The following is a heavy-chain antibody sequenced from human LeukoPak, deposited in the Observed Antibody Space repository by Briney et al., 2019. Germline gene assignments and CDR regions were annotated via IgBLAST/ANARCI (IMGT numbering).Heavy chain of an antibody. J-gene: IGHJ4*02. D-gene: IGHD2-8*01. CDR3: ARNSNGMSN. Sequence: PGGSLRLSCVASGFTFTNYGMMWVRQAPGKGLGWVSYINSDGRSTTYADSVKGRYTISRDNAKNTLYLQMSSLRAEDTAMYYCARNSNGMSNWGQGTLVIVSS. V-gene: IGHV3-74*01. CDR2: INSDGRST. CDR1: GFTFTNYG.